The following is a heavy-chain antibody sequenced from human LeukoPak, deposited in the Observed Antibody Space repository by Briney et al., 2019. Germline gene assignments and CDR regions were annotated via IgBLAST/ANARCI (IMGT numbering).Heavy chain of an antibody. CDR2: IYYSGST. CDR1: GGSISSYY. J-gene: IGHJ4*02. Sequence: SETLSLTCTVSGGSISSYYWSWIRQPPGKGLEWIGYIYYSGSTNYNPSLKSRVAISVDTSKNQFSLKLSSVTAADTAVYYCARDYYGGKEGHYFDYWGQGTLVTVSS. V-gene: IGHV4-59*01. CDR3: ARDYYGGKEGHYFDY. D-gene: IGHD4-23*01.